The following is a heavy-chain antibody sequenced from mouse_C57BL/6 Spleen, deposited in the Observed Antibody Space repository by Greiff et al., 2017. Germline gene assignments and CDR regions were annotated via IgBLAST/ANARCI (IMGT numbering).Heavy chain of an antibody. D-gene: IGHD1-1*01. CDR1: GYTFPSYW. J-gene: IGHJ4*01. V-gene: IGHV1-64*01. CDR3: ERERIRECSSYAMDY. Sequence: QVQLQQPGAELVKPGASVKLSCKASGYTFPSYWMHWVKQRPGQGLEWIGMIHPNRGSTNYNEKFKSKATLTVDTSSSTAYMQLSSLTSEDSAIYCCERERIRECSSYAMDYWGQGTSVTVSS. CDR2: IHPNRGST.